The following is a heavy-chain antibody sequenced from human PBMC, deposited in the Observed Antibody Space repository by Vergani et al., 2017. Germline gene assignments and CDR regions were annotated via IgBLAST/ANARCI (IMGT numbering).Heavy chain of an antibody. CDR2: LYYSGST. Sequence: QLQLQESGPGLVKPSETLSLTCTVSGGSISSSSYYWGWIRQPPGKGLEWIGSLYYSGSTYYNPSLKSRVTISVDTSKNQFSLKLRAVTAADTAVYYCAREKAVAGTVFDYWGQGTLVTVSS. D-gene: IGHD6-19*01. J-gene: IGHJ4*02. V-gene: IGHV4-39*07. CDR3: AREKAVAGTVFDY. CDR1: GGSISSSSYY.